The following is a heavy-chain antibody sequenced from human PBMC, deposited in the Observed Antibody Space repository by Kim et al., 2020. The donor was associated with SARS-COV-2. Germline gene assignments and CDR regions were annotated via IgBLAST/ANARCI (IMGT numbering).Heavy chain of an antibody. CDR3: ARANYYGSGSYLYYFDY. Sequence: GGSLRLSCAASGFTFSSYGMHWVRQAPGKGLEWVAVIWYDGSNKYYADSVKGRFTISRDNSKNTLYLQMNSLRAEDTAVYYCARANYYGSGSYLYYFDYWGQGTLVTVSS. CDR1: GFTFSSYG. V-gene: IGHV3-33*01. CDR2: IWYDGSNK. J-gene: IGHJ4*02. D-gene: IGHD3-10*01.